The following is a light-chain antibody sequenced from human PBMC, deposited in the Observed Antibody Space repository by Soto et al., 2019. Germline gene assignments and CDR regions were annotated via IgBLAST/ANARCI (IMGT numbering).Light chain of an antibody. J-gene: IGKJ5*01. V-gene: IGKV3-15*01. CDR3: QQYHTWPPIT. Sequence: IVMTQSPDTVSVAAGEGAEPSCRPSQSVGTRVARYQQKFGQTPKLLIYETSTRANGIVTRFRGRGSGTDVTLSISSLQPGDVGIYSCQQYHTWPPITFGQGTRLEIK. CDR1: QSVGTR. CDR2: ETS.